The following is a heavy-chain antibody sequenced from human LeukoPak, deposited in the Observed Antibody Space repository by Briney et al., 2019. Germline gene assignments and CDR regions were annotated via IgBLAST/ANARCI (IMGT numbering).Heavy chain of an antibody. Sequence: GGSLRLSCGAFGFTFNNYGMLWVRQAPGKGLEWVAFIRYDGSFKYYADSVKGRFTISRDNSKNTLYLQMNSLRAEDTAVYFCVKDNPLDYWGQGTLVIVSS. CDR2: IRYDGSFK. J-gene: IGHJ4*02. V-gene: IGHV3-30*02. D-gene: IGHD1-14*01. CDR1: GFTFNNYG. CDR3: VKDNPLDY.